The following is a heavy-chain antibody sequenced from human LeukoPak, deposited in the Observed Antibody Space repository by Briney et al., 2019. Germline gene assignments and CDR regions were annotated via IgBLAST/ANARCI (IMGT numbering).Heavy chain of an antibody. Sequence: GGSLRLSCAASGFTFSSYSMNWVRQAPGKGLEWVSVIYSGGSTYYADSVKGRFTISRDNSKNTLYLQLNSLRAEDTAVYYCARDPTFDYWGQGTLVTVSS. V-gene: IGHV3-53*01. CDR2: IYSGGST. J-gene: IGHJ4*02. CDR1: GFTFSSYS. CDR3: ARDPTFDY.